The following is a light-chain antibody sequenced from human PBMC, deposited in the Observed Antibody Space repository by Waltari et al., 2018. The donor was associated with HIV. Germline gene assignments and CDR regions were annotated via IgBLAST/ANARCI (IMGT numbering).Light chain of an antibody. V-gene: IGKV1-5*03. CDR1: QSVGSF. CDR2: QAS. J-gene: IGKJ2*01. Sequence: DIRMAQSPSTLSASVGDRVTITCRASQSVGSFLAWYQRKPGKAPKLLIFQASSLQTGVPSRFSCSGSATYFTLTITSLQPEDFASYYCQQYHTYLTFGQGTDLE. CDR3: QQYHTYLT.